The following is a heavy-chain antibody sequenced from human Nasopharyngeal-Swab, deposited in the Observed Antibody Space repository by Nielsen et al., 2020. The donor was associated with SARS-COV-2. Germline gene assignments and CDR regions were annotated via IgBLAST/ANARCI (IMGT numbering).Heavy chain of an antibody. V-gene: IGHV1-69*13. J-gene: IGHJ4*02. CDR2: IIPIFGTA. D-gene: IGHD6-13*01. Sequence: SVKVSCKASRGTFSSYAISWVRQAPGQGLEWMGGIIPIFGTANYAQKFQGRVTITADESTSTAYMELSSLRSEDTAVYYCARDLMRNIAAAGMVYWGQGTLVTVSS. CDR3: ARDLMRNIAAAGMVY. CDR1: RGTFSSYA.